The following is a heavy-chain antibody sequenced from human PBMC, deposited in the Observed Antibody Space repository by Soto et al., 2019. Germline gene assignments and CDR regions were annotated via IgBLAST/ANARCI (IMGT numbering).Heavy chain of an antibody. J-gene: IGHJ2*01. V-gene: IGHV3-53*01. Sequence: EVQLVESGGGLIQPGGSLRLSCAASGFTVSSNYMSWVRQAPGKGLEWVSVIYSGGSTYYADSVKGRFTISRDNSKNTLYLQMNSLRAEDTAVYYCARGDSSGWYDGYFDLWGRGTLVTVSS. CDR2: IYSGGST. D-gene: IGHD6-19*01. CDR3: ARGDSSGWYDGYFDL. CDR1: GFTVSSNY.